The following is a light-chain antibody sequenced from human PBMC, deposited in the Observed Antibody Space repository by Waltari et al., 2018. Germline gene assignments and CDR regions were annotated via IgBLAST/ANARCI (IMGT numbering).Light chain of an antibody. CDR3: QQYNNWPGT. Sequence: EIVMTQSPATLSVSPGERATLPCRASQSVSTNLAWYQQRPGQAPRLLIYGASTRATGIPARFSGSGSGTDFTLTISSLQSEDFAVYYCQQYNNWPGTFGQGTKVEVK. CDR2: GAS. J-gene: IGKJ1*01. CDR1: QSVSTN. V-gene: IGKV3-15*01.